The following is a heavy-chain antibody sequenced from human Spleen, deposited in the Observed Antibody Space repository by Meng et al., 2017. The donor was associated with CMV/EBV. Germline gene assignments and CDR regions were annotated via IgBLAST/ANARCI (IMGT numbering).Heavy chain of an antibody. CDR3: ARDLAVAGTGRFDY. D-gene: IGHD6-19*01. J-gene: IGHJ4*02. V-gene: IGHV4-34*01. CDR1: GGSFSDYS. Sequence: SETLSLTCAVYGGSFSDYSWSWIRQSPGKGLEWIGEITHSGGTNYNPSLKSRVTISVDTSKNQFSLKLSSVTAADTAVYYCARDLAVAGTGRFDYWGQGTLVTVSS. CDR2: ITHSGGT.